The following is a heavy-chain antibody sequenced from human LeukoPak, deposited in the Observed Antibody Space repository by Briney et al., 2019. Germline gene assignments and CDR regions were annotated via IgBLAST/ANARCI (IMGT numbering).Heavy chain of an antibody. J-gene: IGHJ5*02. D-gene: IGHD3-10*01. CDR1: GFTFSSYA. V-gene: IGHV3-23*01. CDR3: ARGGVRGVIIFWFDP. CDR2: ISGSGGST. Sequence: GGSLRLSCAASGFTFSSYAMSWVRQAPGKGLEWVSAISGSGGSTYYADSVKGRFTISRDNSKNTLYLQMNSLRAEDTAVYYCARGGVRGVIIFWFDPWGQGTLVTVSS.